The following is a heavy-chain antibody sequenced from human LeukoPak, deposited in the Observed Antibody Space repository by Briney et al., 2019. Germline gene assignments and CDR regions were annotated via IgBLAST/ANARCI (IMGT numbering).Heavy chain of an antibody. J-gene: IGHJ6*04. CDR2: IYYRGST. CDR3: ARDMHFLDV. V-gene: IGHV4-31*03. CDR1: GGSISSGGYY. Sequence: PSQTLSLTCTVSGGSISSGGYYWSWIRQHPGKGLEWHGYIYYRGSTYYTPSLKRRVTISVDTSKNQFSLKLSSVTAADTAVYYCARDMHFLDVWGKGTTVTVSS.